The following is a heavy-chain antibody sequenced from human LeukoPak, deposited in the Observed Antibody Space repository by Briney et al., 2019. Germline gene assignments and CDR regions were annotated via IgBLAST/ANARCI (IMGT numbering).Heavy chain of an antibody. J-gene: IGHJ4*02. CDR1: GFTFSHYG. Sequence: GGSLRLSCAASGFTFSHYGLHWVREAPGKGLEWVAVIWSDGSNKYYADSVKGRFTISRDDSKKTLYLQMSSLRGEDTAVYYCAKDAQRGFDYSNSLEYWGQGTLVTVSS. CDR3: AKDAQRGFDYSNSLEY. V-gene: IGHV3-33*06. D-gene: IGHD4-11*01. CDR2: IWSDGSNK.